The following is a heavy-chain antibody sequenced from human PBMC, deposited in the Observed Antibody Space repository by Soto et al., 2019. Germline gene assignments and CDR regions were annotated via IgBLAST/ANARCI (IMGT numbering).Heavy chain of an antibody. D-gene: IGHD3-22*01. J-gene: IGHJ4*02. V-gene: IGHV4-59*08. CDR1: GGSISSYY. Sequence: PSETLSLTCTVSGGSISSYYWSWIRQPPGKELQYIGYIYYSGSANYNPSLKSRVTISDDTSTNQFFLTLTSVTAADTAVYYCASQHYYDSSGYYVVYWGQGTLVTVS. CDR3: ASQHYYDSSGYYVVY. CDR2: IYYSGSA.